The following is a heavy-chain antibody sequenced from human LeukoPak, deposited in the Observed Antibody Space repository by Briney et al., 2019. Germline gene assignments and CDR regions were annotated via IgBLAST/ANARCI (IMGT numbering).Heavy chain of an antibody. CDR1: GGSISSLY. V-gene: IGHV4-59*11. J-gene: IGHJ5*02. Sequence: SETLSLTCSVSGGSISSLYWCWIRQPPGKGLEWIGYIYYSGSTNYNPSLKSRVTISVDTSKNQFSLNLTSVTAADTAVYYCARCNSNYVSWFAPWGQGTLVTVSS. CDR3: ARCNSNYVSWFAP. CDR2: IYYSGST. D-gene: IGHD4-11*01.